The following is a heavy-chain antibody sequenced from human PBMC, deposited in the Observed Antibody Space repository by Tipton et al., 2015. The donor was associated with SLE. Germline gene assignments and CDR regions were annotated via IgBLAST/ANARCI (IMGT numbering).Heavy chain of an antibody. CDR2: IADTGSP. Sequence: LRLSCAVHGGSFSGYHWTWIRQPPGQGLEWIGEIADTGSPNYNPSLTSRVTISVDTSKDQFPLKLRSVTAADTAIYYCARRSLVGGWRLDSWGQGMLVTVSS. CDR3: ARRSLVGGWRLDS. V-gene: IGHV4-34*01. CDR1: GGSFSGYH. J-gene: IGHJ4*02. D-gene: IGHD1-26*01.